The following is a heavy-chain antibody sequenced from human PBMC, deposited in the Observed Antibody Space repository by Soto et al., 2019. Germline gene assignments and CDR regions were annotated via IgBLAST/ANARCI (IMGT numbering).Heavy chain of an antibody. Sequence: SQTLSLTCAISGDSVSSNSAAWNWIRQSPSRGLEWLGRTYYRSKRYKDYAVSVTSRVIIINPDTSKNEFSLQLNYVTPGDTAVYYCARDGGKVGATYGSGDYGMDVWGQGTTVTVSS. CDR2: TYYRSKRYK. D-gene: IGHD1-26*01. CDR3: ARDGGKVGATYGSGDYGMDV. CDR1: GDSVSSNSAA. J-gene: IGHJ6*02. V-gene: IGHV6-1*01.